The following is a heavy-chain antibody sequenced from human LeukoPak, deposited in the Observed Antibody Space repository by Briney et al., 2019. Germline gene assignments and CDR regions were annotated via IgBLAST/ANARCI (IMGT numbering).Heavy chain of an antibody. CDR3: TRGDNSGWYRVDY. J-gene: IGHJ4*02. CDR1: GFSFGDYA. Sequence: GRSLRLSCTASGFSFGDYAMTWVRQAPGKGLEWVGFIRSKAYGGTTEYAGSVKGRFTISRDDSKSVAYLQMNSLKTEDTAVYYCTRGDNSGWYRVDYWGQGTLVTVSS. V-gene: IGHV3-49*04. CDR2: IRSKAYGGTT. D-gene: IGHD6-19*01.